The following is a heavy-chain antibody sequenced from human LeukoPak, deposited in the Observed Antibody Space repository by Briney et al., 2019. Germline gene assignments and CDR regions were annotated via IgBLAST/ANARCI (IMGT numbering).Heavy chain of an antibody. J-gene: IGHJ5*02. CDR1: GYTFTSYD. D-gene: IGHD6-13*01. CDR3: ARGRGIAAWFDP. Sequence: ASVKVSCKASGYTFTSYDINWVRQAPGQGLEWMGWINPNSGGTNYAQKFQGRVTMTRDTSISTAYMELSRLRSDDTAVYYCARGRGIAAWFDPWGQGTLVTVSS. V-gene: IGHV1-2*02. CDR2: INPNSGGT.